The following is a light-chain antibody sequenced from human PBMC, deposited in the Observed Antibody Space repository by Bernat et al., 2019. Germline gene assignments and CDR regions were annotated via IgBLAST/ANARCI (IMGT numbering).Light chain of an antibody. CDR1: QVIDTY. V-gene: IGKV1-9*01. CDR3: QQLDKFPIT. J-gene: IGKJ5*01. CDR2: GAS. Sequence: DIQLTQSPSFLSASVGDRVTITCRASQVIDTYLAWYHQKPGKAPHLLIYGASTLQSGVPSRFSGSGSGTEFTLTISSLQPEDSATYYCQQLDKFPITFGQGTRLEIK.